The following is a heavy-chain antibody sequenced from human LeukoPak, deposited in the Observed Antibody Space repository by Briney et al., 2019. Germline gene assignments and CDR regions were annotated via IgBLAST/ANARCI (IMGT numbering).Heavy chain of an antibody. CDR2: ISSSSSYI. J-gene: IGHJ4*02. Sequence: GGSLRLSCAASGFTFSSYSMNWVRQAPGKGLEWVSSISSSSSYIYYADSVKGRFTISRDNAKNSLYLQMNSLRAEDTAVYYCARGKRDVYYFDYWGQGTLVTVSS. D-gene: IGHD5-24*01. CDR3: ARGKRDVYYFDY. V-gene: IGHV3-21*01. CDR1: GFTFSSYS.